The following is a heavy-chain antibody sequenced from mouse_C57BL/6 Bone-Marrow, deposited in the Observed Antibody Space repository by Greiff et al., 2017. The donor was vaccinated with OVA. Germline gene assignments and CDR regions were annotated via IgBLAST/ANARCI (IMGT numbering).Heavy chain of an antibody. D-gene: IGHD1-1*02. V-gene: IGHV1-26*01. CDR3: ARSGLWDYEAMDY. CDR2: INPNNGGT. CDR1: GYTFTDYY. J-gene: IGHJ4*01. Sequence: EVQLQQSGPELVKPGASVKISCKASGYTFTDYYMNWVKQSHGKSLEWIGDINPNNGGTSYNQKFKGKATLTVDKSSSTAYMELRSLTSEDSAVYYCARSGLWDYEAMDYWGQGTSVTVSS.